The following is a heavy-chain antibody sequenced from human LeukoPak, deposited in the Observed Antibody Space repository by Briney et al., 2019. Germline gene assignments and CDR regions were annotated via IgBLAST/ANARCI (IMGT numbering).Heavy chain of an antibody. CDR1: GGSIIDHY. J-gene: IGHJ4*02. V-gene: IGHV4-59*11. CDR2: IYHSGNS. Sequence: PSETLSLTCSVSGGSIIDHYWSWLRQPPGKGLGLIGYIYHSGNSDSHPSLKSRVTLSVDTSKNQFSLHLDSATAADTAVYYCARARVGLLYGDYDYWGLGTLVTVSS. CDR3: ARARVGLLYGDYDY. D-gene: IGHD4-17*01.